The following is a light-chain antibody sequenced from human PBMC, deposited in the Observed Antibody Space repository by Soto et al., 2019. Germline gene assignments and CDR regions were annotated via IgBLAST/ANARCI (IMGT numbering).Light chain of an antibody. CDR3: QQSDNLPDFS. V-gene: IGKV1-33*01. J-gene: IGKJ3*01. CDR1: QDSNTF. CDR2: ATS. Sequence: DIQLTQSPPSLSASVGDRVTVTCQASQDSNTFLNWFQQRPGEAPKLLIYATSNLEPGVPARFSGRQAGTDFILSISSLQPEDVGTYYCQQSDNLPDFSVGPGTKVNI.